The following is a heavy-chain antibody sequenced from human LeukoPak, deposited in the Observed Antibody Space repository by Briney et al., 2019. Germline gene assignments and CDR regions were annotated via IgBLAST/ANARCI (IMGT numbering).Heavy chain of an antibody. J-gene: IGHJ4*02. V-gene: IGHV3-23*01. D-gene: IGHD1-26*01. CDR2: ISGSGRVT. CDR1: GFTFSSFP. Sequence: PGGSLRLSCAASGFTFSSFPMSWVRQAPGKGLEWVSTISGSGRVTYYADSVKGRFTISRDNSKNTLYLQMNSLRAEDTAVYYCAKKKWELLDFGTFDYWGQGTLVTVSS. CDR3: AKKKWELLDFGTFDY.